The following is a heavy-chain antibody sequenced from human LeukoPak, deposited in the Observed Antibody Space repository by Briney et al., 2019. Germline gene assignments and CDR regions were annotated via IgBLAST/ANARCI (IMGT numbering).Heavy chain of an antibody. CDR2: INPNNGDT. V-gene: IGHV1-2*06. J-gene: IGHJ3*02. Sequence: ASVKVSCKASGYTFTTCYMHWVRLPPGQGLEWMGRINPNNGDTNYAQKFQGRVTMTRVTSITTAYMELSSLISDDTAVCYCARKSLGRGAFDIWGQGTMVTVSS. D-gene: IGHD3-10*01. CDR3: ARKSLGRGAFDI. CDR1: GYTFTTCY.